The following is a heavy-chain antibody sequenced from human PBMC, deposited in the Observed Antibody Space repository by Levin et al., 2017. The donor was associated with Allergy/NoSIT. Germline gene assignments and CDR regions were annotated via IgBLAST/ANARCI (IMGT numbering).Heavy chain of an antibody. CDR2: ISYDGSNK. CDR1: GFTFSSYG. Sequence: GGSLRLSCAASGFTFSSYGMHWVRQAPGKGLEWVAVISYDGSNKYYADSVKGRFTISRDNSKNTLYLQMNSLRAEDTAVYYCAKDSSGSWLDYWGQGTLVTVSS. D-gene: IGHD6-13*01. V-gene: IGHV3-30*18. CDR3: AKDSSGSWLDY. J-gene: IGHJ4*02.